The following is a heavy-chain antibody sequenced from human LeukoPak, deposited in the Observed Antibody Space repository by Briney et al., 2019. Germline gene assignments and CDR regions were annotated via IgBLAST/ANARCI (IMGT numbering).Heavy chain of an antibody. CDR3: ARKAPKGGTFDY. CDR2: ISGSGGST. D-gene: IGHD1-1*01. J-gene: IGHJ4*02. V-gene: IGHV3-23*01. CDR1: GFTFSSYA. Sequence: PRVSLRLSCAASGFTFSSYAMSWVRQAPGKGLEWVSAISGSGGSTYYADSVKGRFTISRDNSKNTLYLQMNSLRAEDTAVYYCARKAPKGGTFDYWGQGTLVTVSS.